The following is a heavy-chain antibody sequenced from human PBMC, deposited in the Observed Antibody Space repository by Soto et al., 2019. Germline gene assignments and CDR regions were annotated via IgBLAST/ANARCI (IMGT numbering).Heavy chain of an antibody. CDR3: ARTTRYSSTWGFFQH. CDR1: GFSLTTSGVC. V-gene: IGHV2-70*13. CDR2: IDWGDDK. Sequence: SGPTLVNPTQTLTLTCTFSGFSLTTSGVCVSRIRQPPGKALEWLALIDWGDDKYYTTSLKTRLSISKDTSKKQVVLTMTNMEPVDTATYYCARTTRYSSTWGFFQHWGQGTLVTVSS. D-gene: IGHD6-13*01. J-gene: IGHJ1*01.